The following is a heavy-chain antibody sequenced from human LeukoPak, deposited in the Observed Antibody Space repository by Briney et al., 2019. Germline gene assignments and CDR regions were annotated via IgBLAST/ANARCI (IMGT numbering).Heavy chain of an antibody. V-gene: IGHV4-39*02. CDR2: LYYNGNT. CDR1: GGSFSNNYN. Sequence: SETLSLTCTVSGGSFSNNYNWDWIRQPPGKGLAWIGSLYYNGNTYYNPSLKSRLTISVDTSKSHFSLQLRSVTAEDTAVYFCTRSSDFGGYYFYYYMDVWGKGTTVSVS. D-gene: IGHD4-23*01. J-gene: IGHJ6*03. CDR3: TRSSDFGGYYFYYYMDV.